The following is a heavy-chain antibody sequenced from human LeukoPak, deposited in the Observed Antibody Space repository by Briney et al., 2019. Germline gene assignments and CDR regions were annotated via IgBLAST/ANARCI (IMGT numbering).Heavy chain of an antibody. J-gene: IGHJ4*02. V-gene: IGHV3-23*01. CDR3: AKRDSDPIRFYY. CDR1: GFTFSSYA. D-gene: IGHD1-26*01. CDR2: ITDTGGRI. Sequence: GGSLRLSCAASGFTFSSYAMSWVRQAPGKGLEWVSTITDTGGRISYADSVKGRFTISRDNSENTLYLQMNSLRAEDTAVYYCAKRDSDPIRFYYWGQGTLVTVSS.